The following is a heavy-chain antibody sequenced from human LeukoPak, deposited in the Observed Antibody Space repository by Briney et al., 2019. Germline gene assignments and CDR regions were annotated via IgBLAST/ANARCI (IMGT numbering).Heavy chain of an antibody. CDR1: GFTFSSYA. V-gene: IGHV3-23*01. D-gene: IGHD2-21*02. CDR2: ISGSGGST. CDR3: ATIVVVTDNRYFDY. Sequence: PGGSLRLSCAASGFTFSSYAMSWVRQAPGKGLEWVSAISGSGGSTYYADSVKGRFTISRDNSKNTLYLQMNSLRAEDTAVYYCATIVVVTDNRYFDYWGQGTLVTVSS. J-gene: IGHJ4*02.